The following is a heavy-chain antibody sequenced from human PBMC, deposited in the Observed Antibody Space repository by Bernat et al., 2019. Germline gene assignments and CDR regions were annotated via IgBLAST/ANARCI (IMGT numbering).Heavy chain of an antibody. CDR3: AKEKHSNTYYYVVDFDY. Sequence: EVQLLESGGGLVQPGGSLRLSCAASGLTFSSYAMSWVRQAPGKGLEWVSAISGSGGSTYYADSVKGRFTISRDNSKNTLYLQMNSLRAEDTAVYYCAKEKHSNTYYYVVDFDYWGQGTLVTVSS. D-gene: IGHD3-22*01. J-gene: IGHJ4*02. V-gene: IGHV3-23*01. CDR1: GLTFSSYA. CDR2: ISGSGGST.